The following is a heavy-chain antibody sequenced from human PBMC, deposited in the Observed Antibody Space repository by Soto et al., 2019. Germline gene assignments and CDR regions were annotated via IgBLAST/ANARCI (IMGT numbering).Heavy chain of an antibody. CDR2: IGTGDDT. J-gene: IGHJ4*02. V-gene: IGHV3-13*04. CDR3: ARGGPYCSGPTCYIYDY. Sequence: GGSLRLSCGASGFTFSSFDMHWVRQVTGKGLEWASSIGTGDDTYYPGSVKGRFTISRENARNSLFLQMNSLRAEDTAVYYCARGGPYCSGPTCYIYDYWGQGTLVTVSS. CDR1: GFTFSSFD. D-gene: IGHD2-15*01.